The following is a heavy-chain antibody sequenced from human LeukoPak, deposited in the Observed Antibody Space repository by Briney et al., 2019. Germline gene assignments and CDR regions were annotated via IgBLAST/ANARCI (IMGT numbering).Heavy chain of an antibody. V-gene: IGHV4-61*01. D-gene: IGHD2-21*02. Sequence: PSETLSLTCTVSGGSVSSSSFYWSWIRQPPGKGLEWIGYIFHSGNTNYNPSLKSRVTMSVDTSKSQFSLKLSSVTAADTAVYYCAACAGDCYRYYFDYWGQGTLVTVSS. CDR2: IFHSGNT. CDR3: AACAGDCYRYYFDY. J-gene: IGHJ4*02. CDR1: GGSVSSSSFY.